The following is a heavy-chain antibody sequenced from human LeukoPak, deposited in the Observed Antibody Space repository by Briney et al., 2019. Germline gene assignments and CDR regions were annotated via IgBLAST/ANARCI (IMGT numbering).Heavy chain of an antibody. CDR2: INPSGDTT. V-gene: IGHV1-46*01. Sequence: ASVKVSCKASGYTFSSYYMHWVRQAPGQGLEWMGIINPSGDTTSYAKKFHGRGIMSRDTSKSTVYMELRSLRSEDTAVYYCARRLGVGSGWYGAPFDFWGQGTLVTVSS. D-gene: IGHD6-19*01. CDR1: GYTFSSYY. J-gene: IGHJ4*02. CDR3: ARRLGVGSGWYGAPFDF.